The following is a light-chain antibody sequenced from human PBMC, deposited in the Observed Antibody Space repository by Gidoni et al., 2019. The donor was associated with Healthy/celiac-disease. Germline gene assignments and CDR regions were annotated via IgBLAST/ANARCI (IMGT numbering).Light chain of an antibody. J-gene: IGKJ1*01. CDR1: QSVLYSSNNKNY. CDR2: WAS. Sequence: DIVLTQSPDSLAVSLGEMATINCKSTQSVLYSSNNKNYLAWYQQKAGQPPKLLIYWASTRQSGVPDRFSGSGSGTYFPLTISSLQADDVAFYYRQQYYSTPRTFGQGTKVEIK. CDR3: QQYYSTPRT. V-gene: IGKV4-1*01.